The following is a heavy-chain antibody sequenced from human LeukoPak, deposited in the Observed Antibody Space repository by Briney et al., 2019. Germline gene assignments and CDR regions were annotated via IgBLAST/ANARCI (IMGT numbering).Heavy chain of an antibody. CDR2: ISSSSSYI. V-gene: IGHV3-21*01. D-gene: IGHD5-24*01. Sequence: GGSLRLSCAASGFTFCSYSMNWVRQAPGKGLEWVSSISSSSSYIYYADSVKGRFTISRDNAKNSLYLQMNSLRAEDTAVYYCASLVEMATIGLFDYWGQGTLVTVSS. CDR3: ASLVEMATIGLFDY. CDR1: GFTFCSYS. J-gene: IGHJ4*02.